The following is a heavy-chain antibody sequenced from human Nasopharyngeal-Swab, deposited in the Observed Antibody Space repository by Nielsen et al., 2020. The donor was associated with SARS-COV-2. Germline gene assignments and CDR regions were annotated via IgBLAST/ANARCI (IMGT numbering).Heavy chain of an antibody. CDR3: AREQGFDP. V-gene: IGHV3-30-3*01. CDR2: ISYDGSNK. J-gene: IGHJ5*02. Sequence: SLKISCAASGFTFSSYAMHWVRQAPGKGLEWVAVISYDGSNKYYADSVKGRFTISRDNSKNTLYLQMNSLRAEDTAVYYCAREQGFDPWGQGTLVTVSS. CDR1: GFTFSSYA.